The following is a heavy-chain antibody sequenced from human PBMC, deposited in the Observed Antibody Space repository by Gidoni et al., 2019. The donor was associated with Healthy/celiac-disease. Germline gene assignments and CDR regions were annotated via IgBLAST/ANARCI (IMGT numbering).Heavy chain of an antibody. CDR3: ARGGEGIAPLGGWFDP. CDR2: ISSSSSYI. CDR1: GFTFSSYS. D-gene: IGHD6-13*01. Sequence: EVQLVESGGGLVKPGGSLRLSCAASGFTFSSYSMNWVRQAPGKGLEWVSSISSSSSYIYYADSVKGRFTISRDNAKNSLYLQMNSLRAEDTAVYYCARGGEGIAPLGGWFDPWGQGTLVTVSS. J-gene: IGHJ5*02. V-gene: IGHV3-21*01.